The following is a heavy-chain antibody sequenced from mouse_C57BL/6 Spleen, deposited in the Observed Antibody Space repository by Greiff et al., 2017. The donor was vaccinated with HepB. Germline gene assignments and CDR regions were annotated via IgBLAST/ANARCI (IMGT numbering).Heavy chain of an antibody. Sequence: QVQLKESGPELVKPGASVKISCKASGYAFSSSWMNWVKQRPGKGLEWIGRIYPGDGDTNYNGKFKGKATLTADKSSSTAYMQLSILTSEDSAVYFCATRGLGPLDVWVTGTTVTVSS. CDR2: IYPGDGDT. CDR3: ATRGLGPLDV. CDR1: GYAFSSSW. V-gene: IGHV1-82*01. J-gene: IGHJ1*03.